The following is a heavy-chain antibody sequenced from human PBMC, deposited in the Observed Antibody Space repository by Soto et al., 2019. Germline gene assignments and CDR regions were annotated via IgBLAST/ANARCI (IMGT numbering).Heavy chain of an antibody. V-gene: IGHV1-3*01. D-gene: IGHD6-19*01. J-gene: IGHJ4*02. Sequence: QVQLVQSGAEVKKPGASVKVSCKASGYTFTSYAMHWVRQATGQRLEWMGWINAGNGNTKYSQKFQGRVTINRDTSASTAYMELSSLRSEDTAVYYCARVRYSSGWYCPGDYWGQGTLVTVSS. CDR3: ARVRYSSGWYCPGDY. CDR2: INAGNGNT. CDR1: GYTFTSYA.